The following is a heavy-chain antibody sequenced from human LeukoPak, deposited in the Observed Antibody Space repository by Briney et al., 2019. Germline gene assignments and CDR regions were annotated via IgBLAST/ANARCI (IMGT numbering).Heavy chain of an antibody. V-gene: IGHV1-69*06. D-gene: IGHD3-22*01. CDR1: GGTFSSYA. Sequence: SVKVSCKASGGTFSSYAISWVRQAPGQGLEWMGGIIPIFGTANYAQKFQGRVTITADKSTSTAYMELSSLRSDDTAVYYCTSDTYYYDSTGLGHWFDPWGQGTLVTVSS. J-gene: IGHJ5*02. CDR3: TSDTYYYDSTGLGHWFDP. CDR2: IIPIFGTA.